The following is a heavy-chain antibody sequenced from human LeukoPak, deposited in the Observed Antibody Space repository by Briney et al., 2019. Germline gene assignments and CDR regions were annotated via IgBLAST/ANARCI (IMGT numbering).Heavy chain of an antibody. CDR3: TRRGNSPPDY. V-gene: IGHV3-49*04. CDR2: IRSKAYGGTT. D-gene: IGHD4-23*01. Sequence: GGSLRLSCTASGFTFGDYAMSWVRQAPGKGLEGVGFIRSKAYGGTTEYAASVKGRFTISRDDSKSIAYPQMNRLKTEDTAVYYCTRRGNSPPDYWGQGTLVTVSS. CDR1: GFTFGDYA. J-gene: IGHJ4*02.